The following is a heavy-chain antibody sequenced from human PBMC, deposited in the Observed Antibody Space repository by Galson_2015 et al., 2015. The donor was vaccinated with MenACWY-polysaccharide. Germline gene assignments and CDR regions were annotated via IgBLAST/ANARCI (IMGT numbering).Heavy chain of an antibody. D-gene: IGHD3-16*01. CDR1: GLSLRDYA. CDR3: AKRYGWGSNSGPVDR. Sequence: SLRLSCAASGLSLRDYAVSWVRQAPGKGLEWVSGLATRADWTYYTDSVKGRFTIYRDTSKNTVYLQMNSLREGDTALYFCAKRYGWGSNSGPVDRGGQGTPVTGS. V-gene: IGHV3-23*01. CDR2: LATRADWT. J-gene: IGHJ4*02.